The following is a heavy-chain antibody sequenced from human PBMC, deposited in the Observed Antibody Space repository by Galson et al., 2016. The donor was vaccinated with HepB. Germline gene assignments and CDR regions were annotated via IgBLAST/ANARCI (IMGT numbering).Heavy chain of an antibody. CDR2: IWHNGSLK. V-gene: IGHV3-33*08. J-gene: IGHJ3*02. CDR1: GFTFSDHY. D-gene: IGHD3-22*01. Sequence: SLRLSCAASGFTFSDHYMSWIRQAPGKGLEWVAVIWHNGSLKYYADSVKGRFTISRDNSKNMLYLQMNGLRVEDTAVYYCAGAFYYGSSGWGPAALDIWGQGTVVTVSS. CDR3: AGAFYYGSSGWGPAALDI.